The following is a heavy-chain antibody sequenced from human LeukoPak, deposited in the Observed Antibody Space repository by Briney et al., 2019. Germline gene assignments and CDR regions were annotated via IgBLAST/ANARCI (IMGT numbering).Heavy chain of an antibody. V-gene: IGHV1-8*01. CDR2: LNTNTGNS. Sequence: ASVKVSCKTSGYTFTHSDINWVRQAPGQGLEWMGWLNTNTGNSGFAQKFQGRVTITADESTSTAYMELSSLRSEDTAVYYCARVPYCSSTSCNSGSPDYWGQGTLVTVSS. CDR3: ARVPYCSSTSCNSGSPDY. D-gene: IGHD2-2*01. CDR1: GYTFTHSD. J-gene: IGHJ4*02.